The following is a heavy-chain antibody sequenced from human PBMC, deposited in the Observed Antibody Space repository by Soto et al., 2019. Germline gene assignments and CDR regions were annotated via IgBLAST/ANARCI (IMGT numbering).Heavy chain of an antibody. CDR3: ASSRAGGSYYMSFDY. D-gene: IGHD1-26*01. V-gene: IGHV1-3*01. J-gene: IGHJ4*02. CDR1: GYTFTSYA. Sequence: QVQLVQSGAEVKKPGASVKVSCKASGYTFTSYAMHWVRQAPGQRLEWMGWINAGNGNTKYSQKFQGRVTITRDTSASKANMELSSLRSEDTAVYYCASSRAGGSYYMSFDYWGQGTLVTVSS. CDR2: INAGNGNT.